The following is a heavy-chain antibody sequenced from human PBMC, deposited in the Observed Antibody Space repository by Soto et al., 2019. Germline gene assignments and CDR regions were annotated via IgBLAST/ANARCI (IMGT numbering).Heavy chain of an antibody. CDR1: GFTFSSYG. V-gene: IGHV3-30*18. J-gene: IGHJ4*02. D-gene: IGHD3-10*01. Sequence: PGGSLRLSCAASGFTFSSYGMHWVRQAPGKGLEWVAVISYDGSNKYYADSVKGRFTISRDNSKNTLYLQMNSLRAEDTAVYYCAKDGSGSYYRSSYFDYSGQGTLVTVYS. CDR3: AKDGSGSYYRSSYFDY. CDR2: ISYDGSNK.